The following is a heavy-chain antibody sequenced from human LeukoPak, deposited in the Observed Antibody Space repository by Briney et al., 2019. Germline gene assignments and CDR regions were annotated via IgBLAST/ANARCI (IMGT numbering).Heavy chain of an antibody. CDR1: GYTFTGYY. J-gene: IGHJ4*02. V-gene: IGHV1-2*06. D-gene: IGHD3-22*01. CDR2: INPNSGGT. CDR3: ARERFDYYDSSGVDY. Sequence: ASVKVSCKASGYTFTGYYMHWLRQAPGQGLEWMGRINPNSGGTNYAQKFQGRVTMTRDTSISTAYMELSRLRSDDTAVYYCARERFDYYDSSGVDYWGQGTLVTVSS.